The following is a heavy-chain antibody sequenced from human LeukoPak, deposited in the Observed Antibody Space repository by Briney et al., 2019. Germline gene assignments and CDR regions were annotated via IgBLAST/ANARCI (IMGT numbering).Heavy chain of an antibody. CDR1: GYTFTGYY. V-gene: IGHV1-18*04. CDR3: ARVMGGSSSWEIYYYYYYGMDV. Sequence: AAVKVSFKASGYTFTGYYMHWVRQAPGQGLEWMGWISAYNGNTNYAQKLQGRVTMTTDTSTSTAYMELRSLRSDDTAVYYCARVMGGSSSWEIYYYYYYGMDVWGQGTTVTVSS. J-gene: IGHJ6*02. CDR2: ISAYNGNT. D-gene: IGHD6-13*01.